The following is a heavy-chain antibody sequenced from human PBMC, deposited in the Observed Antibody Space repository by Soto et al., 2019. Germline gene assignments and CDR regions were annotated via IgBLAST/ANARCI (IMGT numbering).Heavy chain of an antibody. D-gene: IGHD3-10*01. CDR3: AKDRFPMVRGALYYYYGMDV. J-gene: IGHJ6*02. CDR1: GFTFSSYA. Sequence: GGSLRISCAASGFTFSSYAMSWVRQAPGKGLEWVSAISGSGGSTYYADSVKGRFTISRDNSKNTLYLQMNSLRAEDTAVYYCAKDRFPMVRGALYYYYGMDVWGQGTTVTVSS. CDR2: ISGSGGST. V-gene: IGHV3-23*01.